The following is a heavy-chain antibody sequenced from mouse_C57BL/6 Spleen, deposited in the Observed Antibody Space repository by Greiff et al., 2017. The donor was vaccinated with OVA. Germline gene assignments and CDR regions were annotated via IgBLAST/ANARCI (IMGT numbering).Heavy chain of an antibody. CDR2: INPSTGGT. V-gene: IGHV1-42*01. Sequence: VQLQQSGPELVKPGASVKISCKASGYSFTGYYMNWVKQSPEKSLEWIGEINPSTGGTTYNQKFKAKATLTVDKSSSTAYMQLKSLTSEDSAVYYCARRGDSSGPFAYWGQGTLVTVSA. D-gene: IGHD3-2*02. J-gene: IGHJ3*01. CDR3: ARRGDSSGPFAY. CDR1: GYSFTGYY.